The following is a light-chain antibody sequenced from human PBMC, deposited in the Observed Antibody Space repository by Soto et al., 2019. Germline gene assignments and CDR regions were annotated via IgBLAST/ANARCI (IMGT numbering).Light chain of an antibody. V-gene: IGKV3-11*01. CDR2: DAS. Sequence: EIVLTQSPATLSLSPGERATLSCRASQSVSSYLAWYQQKPGQAPRLLIYDASNRATGIPARFSGSGSGTDFTLTICSLEPEDFAVYYCQQRSNWHPGFTFGPGTKVDIK. CDR3: QQRSNWHPGFT. J-gene: IGKJ3*01. CDR1: QSVSSY.